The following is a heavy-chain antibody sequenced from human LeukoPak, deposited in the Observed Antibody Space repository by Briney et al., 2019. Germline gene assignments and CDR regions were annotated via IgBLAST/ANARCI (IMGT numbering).Heavy chain of an antibody. D-gene: IGHD3-3*01. CDR2: IGGTGGTT. CDR1: GFTFSDYY. V-gene: IGHV3-11*04. CDR3: ARTYDFGIGPPGDAFDN. Sequence: PGGSLRLSCAASGFTFSDYYMTWIRQAPGKGLEWIAYIGGTGGTTYYADSMEGRFTISRDNAEDSVYLQMNSLRVEDTAVYYCARTYDFGIGPPGDAFDNWGQGTLVTVFS. J-gene: IGHJ3*02.